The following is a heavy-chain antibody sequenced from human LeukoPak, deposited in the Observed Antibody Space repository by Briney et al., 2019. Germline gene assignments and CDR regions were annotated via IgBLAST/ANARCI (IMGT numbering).Heavy chain of an antibody. CDR1: GGSFSGSY. CDR3: ARATYYYDSGGYRGGYYFGY. CDR2: INHGGST. J-gene: IGHJ4*02. Sequence: SETLSLTCTVYGGSFSGSYWSWIRQPPGKGLEWIGEINHGGSTNYNPSLKSRVTILVDTSNNQFSLKRSSVTAADAAVYYCARATYYYDSGGYRGGYYFGYWGQGTLVTVSS. V-gene: IGHV4-34*01. D-gene: IGHD3-22*01.